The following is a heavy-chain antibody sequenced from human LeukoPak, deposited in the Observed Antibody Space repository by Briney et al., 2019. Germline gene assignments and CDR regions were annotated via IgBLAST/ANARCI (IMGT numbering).Heavy chain of an antibody. V-gene: IGHV3-48*03. CDR1: GFTFSSYE. Sequence: PGGSLRLSCAASGFTFSSYEMNWVRQAPGKGLEWVSYISSSGSTIYYADSVKGRFTISRDNAKSSLYLQMNSLRAEDTAVYYCARTSAAAGTYDYWGQGTLVTVSS. CDR2: ISSSGSTI. CDR3: ARTSAAAGTYDY. D-gene: IGHD6-13*01. J-gene: IGHJ4*02.